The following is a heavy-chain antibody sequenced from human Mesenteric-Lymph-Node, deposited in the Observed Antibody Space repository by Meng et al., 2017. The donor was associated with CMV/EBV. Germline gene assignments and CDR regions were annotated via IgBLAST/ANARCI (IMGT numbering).Heavy chain of an antibody. J-gene: IGHJ5*02. CDR2: IYYSGST. CDR1: GGSISSSSYY. D-gene: IGHD3/OR15-3a*01. V-gene: IGHV4-39*07. CDR3: ARGRWTGGWFDP. Sequence: SETLSLTCTVSGGSISSSSYYWGWIRQPPGKGLEWIGSIYYSGSTYYNPSLKSRVTISVDTSKNQFSLKLSSVTAADTAVYYCARGRWTGGWFDPWGQGILVTVSS.